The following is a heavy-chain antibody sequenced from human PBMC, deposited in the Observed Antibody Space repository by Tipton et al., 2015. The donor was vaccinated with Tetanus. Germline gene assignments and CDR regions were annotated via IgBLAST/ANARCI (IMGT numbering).Heavy chain of an antibody. V-gene: IGHV3-21*01. D-gene: IGHD1-26*01. CDR2: ISSSSSYI. Sequence: SLRLSCAASGFTFSSYSMNWVRQAPGKGLEWVPSISSSSSYIYYADSVKGRFTISRDNAKNSLYLQMNSLRAEDTAVYYCARSDGGATPSFYMDVWGKGTTVTVSS. CDR3: ARSDGGATPSFYMDV. CDR1: GFTFSSYS. J-gene: IGHJ6*03.